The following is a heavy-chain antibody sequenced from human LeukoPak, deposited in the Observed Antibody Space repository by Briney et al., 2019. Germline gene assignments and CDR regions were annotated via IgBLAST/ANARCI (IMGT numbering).Heavy chain of an antibody. Sequence: ASVKVSCKASGYTFTSYGISWVRQAPGQGLEWMGWISAYNGNTNYAQKLQGRVTMTTDTSTSTAYMELRSLRSDDTAVYYCAREADLGYCSGGSCYRRTFDYGVDVWGQGTTVTVSS. V-gene: IGHV1-18*01. CDR2: ISAYNGNT. CDR3: AREADLGYCSGGSCYRRTFDYGVDV. CDR1: GYTFTSYG. J-gene: IGHJ6*02. D-gene: IGHD2-15*01.